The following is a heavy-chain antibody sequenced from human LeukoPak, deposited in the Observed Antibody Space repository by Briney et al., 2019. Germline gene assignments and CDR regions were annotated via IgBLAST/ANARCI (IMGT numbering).Heavy chain of an antibody. D-gene: IGHD5-24*01. CDR3: ARDGDGYIDR. Sequence: QSGGSLRLSYAASGFTFSSYGMHWVRQAPGKGLEWVAVIWYDGSNKYYADSVKGRFTTSRDNSKNTLYLQMNSLRAEDTAVYYCARDGDGYIDRWGQGTLVTVSS. CDR1: GFTFSSYG. CDR2: IWYDGSNK. V-gene: IGHV3-33*01. J-gene: IGHJ5*02.